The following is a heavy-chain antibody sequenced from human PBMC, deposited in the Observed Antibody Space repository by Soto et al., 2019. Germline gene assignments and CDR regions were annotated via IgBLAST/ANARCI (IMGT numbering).Heavy chain of an antibody. CDR3: ARSPRVIIAAKGTLDY. D-gene: IGHD2-15*01. J-gene: IGHJ4*02. CDR1: GYTFTTFG. CDR2: ISTSTGNT. V-gene: IGHV1-18*04. Sequence: ASVKVSCKASGYTFTTFGITWVRQAPGQGLEWMGWISTSTGNTNYAQKLQGRVTLTKETSTRTAYMELRNLTSDDTAVHYCARSPRVIIAAKGTLDYWGQGTLVTVSS.